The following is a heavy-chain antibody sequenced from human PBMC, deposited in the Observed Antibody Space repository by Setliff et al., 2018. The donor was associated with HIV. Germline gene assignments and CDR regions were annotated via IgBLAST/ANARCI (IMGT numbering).Heavy chain of an antibody. CDR1: GGSISRSRYY. Sequence: SETLSLTCTVSGGSISRSRYYWGWIRQPPGKGLEWIGSFYYSGSTYYNPTLQSRVTISADTSKNQFYLKLTSVTAADTAIYYCARPYDSLYGWGQGVLVTVSS. CDR3: ARPYDSLYG. J-gene: IGHJ4*02. V-gene: IGHV4-39*01. D-gene: IGHD3-22*01. CDR2: FYYSGST.